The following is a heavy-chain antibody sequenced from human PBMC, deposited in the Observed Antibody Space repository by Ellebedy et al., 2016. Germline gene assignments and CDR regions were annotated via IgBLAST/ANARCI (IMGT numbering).Heavy chain of an antibody. CDR1: GGSISSSSYY. D-gene: IGHD2-2*03. J-gene: IGHJ4*02. CDR3: ARNPWVGIVVVPAAMFFDC. V-gene: IGHV4-39*01. Sequence: SETLSLTCTVSGGSISSSSYYWGWIRQPPGKGLEWIGSIYYGGNTYYNTSLKSRVTISVDTSNNQFSLKLSSVTAADTAVYYCARNPWVGIVVVPAAMFFDCWGQGTLVTVSS. CDR2: IYYGGNT.